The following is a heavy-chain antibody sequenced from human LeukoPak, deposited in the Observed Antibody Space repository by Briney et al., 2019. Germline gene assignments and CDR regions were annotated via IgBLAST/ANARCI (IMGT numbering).Heavy chain of an antibody. CDR1: GGSISNYY. D-gene: IGHD3-22*01. V-gene: IGHV4-59*01. J-gene: IGHJ6*03. Sequence: PSETLSLTCTVSGGSISNYYWTWIRQPPGKGLEWIGYIYYSGSTNYNPSLKGRVTISVDTSKNQFSLKLSSVTAADTAVYYCARSSVPYYYYNYYMDVWGKGTTVTVSS. CDR3: ARSSVPYYYYNYYMDV. CDR2: IYYSGST.